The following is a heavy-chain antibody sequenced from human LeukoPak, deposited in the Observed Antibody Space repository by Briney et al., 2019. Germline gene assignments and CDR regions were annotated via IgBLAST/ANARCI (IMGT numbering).Heavy chain of an antibody. J-gene: IGHJ5*02. CDR2: IYYSGST. D-gene: IGHD6-19*01. Sequence: SETLSLTCTVSGGSISSYYWSWIRQPPGKGLEWIGYIYYSGSTNYNPSLKSRVTISVDTSKNQFSLKLSPVTAADTAVYYCARESPALYSSGGRSGGWFDPWGQGTLVTVSS. CDR3: ARESPALYSSGGRSGGWFDP. V-gene: IGHV4-59*01. CDR1: GGSISSYY.